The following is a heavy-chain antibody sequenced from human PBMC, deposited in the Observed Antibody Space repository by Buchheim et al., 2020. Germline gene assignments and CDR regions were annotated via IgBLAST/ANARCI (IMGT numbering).Heavy chain of an antibody. CDR1: GFSFSNAW. V-gene: IGHV3-15*07. Sequence: EVQLVESGGGLVKPGESLRLSCAASGFSFSNAWMNWVRQAPGKGLEWVGRIKSKTDGGTTDYAAPVKGRFTISRDDSKNTLYLQINSLKTEDTAVYYCTTDRRLGLCTSANCYVWELFDYWGQGIL. CDR2: IKSKTDGGTT. D-gene: IGHD2-2*01. J-gene: IGHJ4*02. CDR3: TTDRRLGLCTSANCYVWELFDY.